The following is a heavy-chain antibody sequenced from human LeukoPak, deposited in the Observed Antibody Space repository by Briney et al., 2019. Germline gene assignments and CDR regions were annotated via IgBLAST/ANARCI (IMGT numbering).Heavy chain of an antibody. CDR2: ISYDGSNK. J-gene: IGHJ3*02. D-gene: IGHD6-13*01. CDR3: ARDGFRYSKRGYDI. Sequence: GGSLRLSCAASGFTFSSYAMHWVRQAPGKGLEWVAVISYDGSNKYYADSVKGRFTISRDNSKNTLYLQMNSLRAEDTAVYYCARDGFRYSKRGYDIWGQGTMVTVSS. V-gene: IGHV3-30*04. CDR1: GFTFSSYA.